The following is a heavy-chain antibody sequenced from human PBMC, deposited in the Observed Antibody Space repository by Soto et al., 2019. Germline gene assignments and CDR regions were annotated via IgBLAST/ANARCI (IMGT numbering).Heavy chain of an antibody. D-gene: IGHD4-17*01. J-gene: IGHJ3*02. Sequence: SVKVSCKASGGTFSSYAISWVRQAPGQGLEWMGGIIPIFGTANYAQKFQGRVTITADESTSTAYMELSSLRSEDTAVYYCARSHLPTVVTGYSAFDIWGQGTMVTVSS. CDR1: GGTFSSYA. V-gene: IGHV1-69*13. CDR2: IIPIFGTA. CDR3: ARSHLPTVVTGYSAFDI.